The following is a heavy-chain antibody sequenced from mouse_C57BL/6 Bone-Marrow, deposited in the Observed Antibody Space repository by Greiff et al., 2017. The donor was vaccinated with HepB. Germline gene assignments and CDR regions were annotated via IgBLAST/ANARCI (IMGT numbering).Heavy chain of an antibody. V-gene: IGHV14-3*01. CDR2: IDPANGNT. CDR1: GFNIKNTY. J-gene: IGHJ2*01. CDR3: ASPIYDGYYVDY. D-gene: IGHD2-3*01. Sequence: VQLQQSVAELVRPGASVKLSCTASGFNIKNTYMPWVKQRPEQGLEWIGRIDPANGNTKYAPKFQGKATITADTSSNTAYLQLSSLTSEDTAIYYCASPIYDGYYVDYWGQGTTLTVSS.